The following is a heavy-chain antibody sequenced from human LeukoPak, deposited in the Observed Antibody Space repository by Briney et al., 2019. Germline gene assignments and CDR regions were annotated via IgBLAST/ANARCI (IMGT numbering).Heavy chain of an antibody. J-gene: IGHJ4*02. D-gene: IGHD2-8*02. CDR2: MYYSGST. V-gene: IGHV4-59*01. CDR3: ARDYPVLGFDY. Sequence: PSETLSLTCIVSGGSISSYYWSWIRQPPGKGLEWIGYMYYSGSTNYSPSLESRITISGDTSKNQFSLKLSSVTAADTAVYYCARDYPVLGFDYWGQGTLVTVSS. CDR1: GGSISSYY.